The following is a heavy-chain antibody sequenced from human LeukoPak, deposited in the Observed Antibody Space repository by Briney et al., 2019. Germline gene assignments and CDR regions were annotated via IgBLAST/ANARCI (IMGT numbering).Heavy chain of an antibody. CDR3: ATLGEYYDSSGYYYK. D-gene: IGHD3-22*01. CDR2: INHSGST. V-gene: IGHV4-34*01. J-gene: IGHJ4*02. Sequence: PSETLSLTCAVYGGSFSGYYWSWIRQPPGKGLEWIGEINHSGSTNYNPSLKSRVTISVDTSKNQFSLKLTSVTAADTAVYYCATLGEYYDSSGYYYKWGQGTLVTVSS. CDR1: GGSFSGYY.